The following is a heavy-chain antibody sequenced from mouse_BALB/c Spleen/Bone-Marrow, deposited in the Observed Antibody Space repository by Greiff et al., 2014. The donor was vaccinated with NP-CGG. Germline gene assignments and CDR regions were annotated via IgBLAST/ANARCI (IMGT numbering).Heavy chain of an antibody. CDR1: GYTFTSYW. D-gene: IGHD1-1*01. CDR3: TREGYYGSSYVDY. Sequence: VHLVESGAELVRPGASVKLSCKASGYTFTSYWINWVKQRPGQGLEWIGNIYPSDSYTNYNQKSKDKATLTVDKSSSTAYMQLSSPTSEDSAVYYCTREGYYGSSYVDYWGQGTTLTVSS. V-gene: IGHV1-69*02. J-gene: IGHJ2*01. CDR2: IYPSDSYT.